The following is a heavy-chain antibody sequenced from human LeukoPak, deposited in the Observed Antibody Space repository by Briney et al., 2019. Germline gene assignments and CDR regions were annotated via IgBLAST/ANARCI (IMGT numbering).Heavy chain of an antibody. CDR2: TYYRSEWYN. CDR1: GDSVSSNSAA. CDR3: ARGPGLRMGAFDI. D-gene: IGHD4-17*01. Sequence: SQTLSLTCAISGDSVSSNSAAWNWIRQSLSRGLEWLGRTYYRSEWYNDYAVSVKSRITINPDTSKNQFSLQLNSVTPEDTAVYYCARGPGLRMGAFDIWGQGTMVTVSS. J-gene: IGHJ3*02. V-gene: IGHV6-1*01.